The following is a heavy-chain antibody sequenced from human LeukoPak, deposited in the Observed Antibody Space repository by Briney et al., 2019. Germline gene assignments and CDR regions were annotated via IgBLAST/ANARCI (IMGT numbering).Heavy chain of an antibody. J-gene: IGHJ4*02. D-gene: IGHD6-19*01. V-gene: IGHV3-7*01. Sequence: PSETPSLTCAVSGGSISSSNWWSWVRQAPGKGLEWVANIKQDGSAKYYVDSVTGRFTISRDNAKNSLFLQMNSLRAEDTAIYYCAKDLISSGWYDPPHYWGQGTLVTVSS. CDR3: AKDLISSGWYDPPHY. CDR1: GGSISSSNW. CDR2: IKQDGSAK.